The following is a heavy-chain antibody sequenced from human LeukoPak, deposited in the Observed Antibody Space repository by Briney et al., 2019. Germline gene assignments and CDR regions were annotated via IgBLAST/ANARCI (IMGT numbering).Heavy chain of an antibody. CDR2: INSDGSWT. J-gene: IGHJ6*02. V-gene: IGHV3-74*01. Sequence: GGSLRLSCAASGNYWMHWVRQVPGKGLVWVSHINSDGSWTSYADSVKGRFTISKDNAKNTVYLQMNSLRAEDTAVYYCARDRDDFWSGSSYYYGMDVWGQGTTVTVSS. CDR1: GNYW. D-gene: IGHD3-3*01. CDR3: ARDRDDFWSGSSYYYGMDV.